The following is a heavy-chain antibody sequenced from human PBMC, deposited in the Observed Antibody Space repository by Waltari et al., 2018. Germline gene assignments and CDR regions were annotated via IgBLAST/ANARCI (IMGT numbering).Heavy chain of an antibody. V-gene: IGHV4-38-2*02. D-gene: IGHD3-10*01. CDR2: ISHSGST. CDR3: VRDLGGSGNSWFDA. CDR1: SYSIRSGYF. J-gene: IGHJ5*02. Sequence: QVQLQESGPGLARPSETLSLTCDVSSYSIRSGYFWGWIRQPPGKGLQWIGSISHSGSTYYNPSLKSRVTLSVDTSKNQVALKVTSVTAADTATYYCVRDLGGSGNSWFDAWGQGILVIVSS.